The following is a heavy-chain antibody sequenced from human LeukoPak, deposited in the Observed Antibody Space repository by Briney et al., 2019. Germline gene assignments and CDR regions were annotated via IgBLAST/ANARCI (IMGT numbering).Heavy chain of an antibody. V-gene: IGHV3-66*01. CDR1: GFTVSSNY. CDR2: IYSGGST. D-gene: IGHD6-19*01. Sequence: GGSLRLSCAASGFTVSSNYMSWVRQAPGKGLEWVSVIYSGGSTYYADSVKGRFTISRDNSKNTLYLQMNSLRAEDTAVYYCAKVRIAVAGRIDYWGQGTLVTVSS. CDR3: AKVRIAVAGRIDY. J-gene: IGHJ4*02.